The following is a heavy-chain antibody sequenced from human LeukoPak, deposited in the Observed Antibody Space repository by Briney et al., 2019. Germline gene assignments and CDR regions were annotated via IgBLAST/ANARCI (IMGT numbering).Heavy chain of an antibody. CDR2: IYYSGST. V-gene: IGHV4-59*01. D-gene: IGHD6-13*01. J-gene: IGHJ5*02. CDR3: ARERVAYSSSWYGFDP. CDR1: GGSISSYY. Sequence: SETLSLTCTVSGGSISSYYWSWIRQPPGKGLEWIGYIYYSGSTNYNPSLKSRVTISVDTSKNQFSLKLSSVTAADTAVYYCARERVAYSSSWYGFDPWGQGTLVTVSS.